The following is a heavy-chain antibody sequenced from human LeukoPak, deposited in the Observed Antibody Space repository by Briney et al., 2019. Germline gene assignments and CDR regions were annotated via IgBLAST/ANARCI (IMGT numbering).Heavy chain of an antibody. CDR2: ISAGGVST. J-gene: IGHJ4*02. V-gene: IGHV3-23*01. D-gene: IGHD2-15*01. CDR3: ATVESSHTADYFDS. Sequence: GSLRVSCAASGFTFDSYALTWVRQAPGKGLEWVSGISAGGVSTYYADPVKGRFTISRDNSKSTLYLQMNGLRAEDTAVYYCATVESSHTADYFDSWGQGTLVTVSS. CDR1: GFTFDSYA.